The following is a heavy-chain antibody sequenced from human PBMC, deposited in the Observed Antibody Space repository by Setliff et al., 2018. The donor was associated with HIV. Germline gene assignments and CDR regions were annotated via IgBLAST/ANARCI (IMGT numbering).Heavy chain of an antibody. Sequence: AASVKVSCKASGYTFTSYYMHWVRQAPGQGLEWMGRINPNSGGTNYAQKFQGRVTMARDTSISTAYMELRRLRSDDTAVYYCATKPHCTNGVCLDAFDIWGQGTKVTVSS. J-gene: IGHJ3*02. CDR1: GYTFTSYY. CDR2: INPNSGGT. CDR3: ATKPHCTNGVCLDAFDI. D-gene: IGHD2-8*01. V-gene: IGHV1-2*06.